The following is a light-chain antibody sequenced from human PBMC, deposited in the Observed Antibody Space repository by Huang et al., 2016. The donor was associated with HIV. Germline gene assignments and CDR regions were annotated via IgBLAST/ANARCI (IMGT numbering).Light chain of an antibody. CDR2: VTS. V-gene: IGKV3-11*01. J-gene: IGKJ2*01. CDR3: QQRSNWPHT. CDR1: QSVGSY. Sequence: DIVLTQSPATLSLSPGERVTLACRASQSVGSYLAWYQQKPGEAPRLLIYVTSNRATGIPTRFSGSGSGTDFTLTISSLESEDFAVYYCQQRSNWPHTFGQGTRLEI.